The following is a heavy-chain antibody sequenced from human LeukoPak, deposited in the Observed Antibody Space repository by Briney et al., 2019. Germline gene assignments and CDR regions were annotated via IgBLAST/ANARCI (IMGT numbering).Heavy chain of an antibody. CDR2: IKQDGSEK. V-gene: IGHV3-7*03. J-gene: IGHJ4*02. D-gene: IGHD6-19*01. CDR1: GFTFSSYW. CDR3: ARAGIAVAGAFDY. Sequence: GGSLRLSCAASGFTFSSYWMSWVRQAPGKGLEWVANIKQDGSEKYYVDSVKGRFTISRDNSKNTLYLQMNSLRAEDTAVYYCARAGIAVAGAFDYWGQGTLVTVSS.